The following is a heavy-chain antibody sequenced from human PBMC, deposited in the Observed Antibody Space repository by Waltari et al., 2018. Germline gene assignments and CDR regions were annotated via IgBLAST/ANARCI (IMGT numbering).Heavy chain of an antibody. V-gene: IGHV3-30*04. CDR3: ARKATVFGVGGYLDY. D-gene: IGHD3-3*01. Sequence: QVQLVDSGGGVVQPGKSLRLSCAASGFTFNSYPLHWVRQAPGKGVEWVAVISFDGSIKYYAKSVKGRFTISRDNSNNTLNLQMNSLTPEDTAVYYCARKATVFGVGGYLDYWGQGALVIVSS. CDR2: ISFDGSIK. CDR1: GFTFNSYP. J-gene: IGHJ4*02.